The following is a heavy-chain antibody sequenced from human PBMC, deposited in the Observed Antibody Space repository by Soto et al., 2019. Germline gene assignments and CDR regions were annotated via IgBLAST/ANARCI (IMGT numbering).Heavy chain of an antibody. Sequence: SGGSLRLSCAASGFNFNDYGMHWVRQAPGKGLEWVSSISWNSVSIGYADSVKGRFTISRDNAKNSLYLQMNTLRAEDTALYYCAKDMENGYNPYYYYGMDVWRQGTTVTVSS. CDR2: ISWNSVSI. J-gene: IGHJ6*02. D-gene: IGHD3-10*01. CDR1: GFNFNDYG. V-gene: IGHV3-9*01. CDR3: AKDMENGYNPYYYYGMDV.